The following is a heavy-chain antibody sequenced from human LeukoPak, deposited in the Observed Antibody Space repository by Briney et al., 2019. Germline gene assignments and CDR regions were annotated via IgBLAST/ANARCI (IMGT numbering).Heavy chain of an antibody. V-gene: IGHV1-3*01. D-gene: IGHD6-19*01. J-gene: IGHJ4*02. CDR3: ARDKVDSSGSLDY. Sequence: ASVKVSCKASGYTFTSYAMHCVRPAPGQRLEWMAWINVVNGNTKYSQKFQGRVTITRDTSASTAYMDLSSLRSEDTAVYYCARDKVDSSGSLDYWGQGTLVTVSS. CDR1: GYTFTSYA. CDR2: INVVNGNT.